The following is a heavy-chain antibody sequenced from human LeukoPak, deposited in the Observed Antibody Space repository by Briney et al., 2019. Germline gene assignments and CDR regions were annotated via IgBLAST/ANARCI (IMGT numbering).Heavy chain of an antibody. CDR2: ISSSGSI. V-gene: IGHV3-69-1*01. CDR3: ARDTYDSSGYYYQDY. Sequence: GGSLRLSCAASGFSFSVYSMNWVRQAPGKGLEWVSSISSSGSIYYADSVKGRFTISRDNAKNSLYLQMNSLRAEDTAVYYCARDTYDSSGYYYQDYWGQGTLVTVSS. D-gene: IGHD3-22*01. J-gene: IGHJ4*02. CDR1: GFSFSVYS.